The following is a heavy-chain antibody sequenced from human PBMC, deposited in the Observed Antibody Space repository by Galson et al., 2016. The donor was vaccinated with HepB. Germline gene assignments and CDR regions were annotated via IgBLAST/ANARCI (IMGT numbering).Heavy chain of an antibody. V-gene: IGHV3-20*04. CDR2: INWNGGTT. CDR1: GFTFDDYG. CDR3: AKDRWERPTSYSFDY. J-gene: IGHJ4*02. D-gene: IGHD1-26*01. Sequence: SLRLSCAASGFTFDDYGMSWVRQAPGKGLEWVAGINWNGGTTAHIDSVKGRFTISRDNAKNSLYLQMNSLRREDTAIYYCAKDRWERPTSYSFDYWGQGTLVTVSS.